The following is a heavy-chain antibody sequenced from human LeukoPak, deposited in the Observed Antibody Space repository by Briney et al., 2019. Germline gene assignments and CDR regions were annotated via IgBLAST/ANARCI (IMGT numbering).Heavy chain of an antibody. J-gene: IGHJ5*02. V-gene: IGHV4-30-2*01. CDR3: ARVLAVIGVVVAFDP. Sequence: SQTLSLTCAVSGGSISSGGYSWGWIRQPPGTGLEWLGYIYHSGTTYYNPSLKSRVTISVDTSKNQFSLKLSSVTAADTAVYYCARVLAVIGVVVAFDPWGQGTLVTVSS. CDR1: GGSISSGGYS. CDR2: IYHSGTT. D-gene: IGHD2-15*01.